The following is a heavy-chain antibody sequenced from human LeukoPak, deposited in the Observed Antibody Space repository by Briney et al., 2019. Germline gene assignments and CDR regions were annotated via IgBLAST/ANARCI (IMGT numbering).Heavy chain of an antibody. CDR2: IYYSGST. D-gene: IGHD3-10*01. CDR3: ARNYYGSGSYFGY. J-gene: IGHJ4*02. Sequence: SETLSLTCTVSGGSISSYYWSWIRQPPGKGLEWIGYIYYSGSTNYNPSLKSRVTISVDTSKNQFSLKLSSVTAADTAMYYCARNYYGSGSYFGYWGQGTLVTVSS. CDR1: GGSISSYY. V-gene: IGHV4-59*01.